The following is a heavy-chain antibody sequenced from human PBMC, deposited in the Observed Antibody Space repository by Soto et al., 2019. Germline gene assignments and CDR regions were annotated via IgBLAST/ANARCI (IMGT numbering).Heavy chain of an antibody. Sequence: GGSLRLSSRSSGCTFSNYAMSWVLLAPGKGIKWYLAITGSDDKQYHADSVKGRFTISRDNSENMLYMQMNRVRVEDTGEYYCAKVLMDILRRNFDYSGPGTQVTVFS. CDR3: AKVLMDILRRNFDY. CDR1: GCTFSNYA. D-gene: IGHD2-15*01. CDR2: ITGSDDKQ. V-gene: IGHV3-23*01. J-gene: IGHJ4*02.